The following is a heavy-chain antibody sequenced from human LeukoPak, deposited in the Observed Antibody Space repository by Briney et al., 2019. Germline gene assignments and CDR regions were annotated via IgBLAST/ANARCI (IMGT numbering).Heavy chain of an antibody. CDR1: RYSPTIAG. Sequence: AAVKVSCMPSRYSPTIAGVSSGPPAPRGGRWWRSYIIAFNGNTNYTQKLQGRVTMTTDTSTNTAYMDLRSLRSDDTAVYYCARDIQDGDGHPFDYWGQGTLVTVSS. CDR2: IIAFNGNT. CDR3: ARDIQDGDGHPFDY. J-gene: IGHJ4*02. D-gene: IGHD5-24*01. V-gene: IGHV1-18*01.